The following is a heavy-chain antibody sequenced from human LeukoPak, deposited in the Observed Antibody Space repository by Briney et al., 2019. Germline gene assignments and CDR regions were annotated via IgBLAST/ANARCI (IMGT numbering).Heavy chain of an antibody. D-gene: IGHD6-19*01. CDR2: IYYSGST. J-gene: IGHJ4*02. CDR3: ASLGSSGWLDY. V-gene: IGHV4-31*03. CDR1: GGSISSGGYY. Sequence: YPSETLSLTCTVSGGSISSGGYYWSWIRQHPGKGLEWIGYIYYSGSTYYNPSLKSRVTISVDTSKNQFSLKLSSVTAADTAVYYCASLGSSGWLDYWGQGTLVTVSS.